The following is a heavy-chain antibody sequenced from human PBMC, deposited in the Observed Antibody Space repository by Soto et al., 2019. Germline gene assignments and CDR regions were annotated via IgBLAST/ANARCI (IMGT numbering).Heavy chain of an antibody. CDR3: ARGGATYGLLTHDY. D-gene: IGHD3-9*01. CDR1: GFTFGVYA. Sequence: EVQLLESGGGLIQPGGSLRLSCATSGFTFGVYAMSWVRQAPGKGLEWVAAVTGTPFNTYYTDSVKGRFAISRDNSRDTLDLQMNSLAAEDTAVYYCARGGATYGLLTHDYWGQGTLVTVSA. J-gene: IGHJ4*02. CDR2: VTGTPFNT. V-gene: IGHV3-23*01.